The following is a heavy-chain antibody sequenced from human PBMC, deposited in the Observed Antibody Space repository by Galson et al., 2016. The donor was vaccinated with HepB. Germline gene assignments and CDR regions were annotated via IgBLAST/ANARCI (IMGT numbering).Heavy chain of an antibody. J-gene: IGHJ6*03. D-gene: IGHD6-13*01. CDR3: ATTVAAAGPYYYYYYMDV. Sequence: SVKVSCKASGGTFSSYAISWVRQAPGQGLEWMGGIIPIFGTTDYAQNFQGRTTITADESTSTAYMELSSLRSEDTAVYYCATTVAAAGPYYYYYYMDVWGKGTTVTVSS. V-gene: IGHV1-69*13. CDR1: GGTFSSYA. CDR2: IIPIFGTT.